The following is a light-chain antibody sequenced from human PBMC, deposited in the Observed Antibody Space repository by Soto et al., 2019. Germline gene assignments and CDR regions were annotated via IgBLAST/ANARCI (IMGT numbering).Light chain of an antibody. CDR2: DSN. V-gene: IGLV1-51*01. CDR1: SSNIGNNY. Sequence: SVLTQPPSVSAAPGQKVTISCSGSSSNIGNNYVSCYQQLPGTAPKLLIYDSNKRPSGIPDRFSGSKSGTSATLGISGLQTGDEADYYCGTWDSSLSAYVFGTGTKVTVL. J-gene: IGLJ1*01. CDR3: GTWDSSLSAYV.